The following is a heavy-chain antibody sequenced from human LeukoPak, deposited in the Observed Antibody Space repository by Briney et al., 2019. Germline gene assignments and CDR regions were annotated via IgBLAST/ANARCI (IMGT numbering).Heavy chain of an antibody. CDR3: ARDRGGSQLLGNAFDI. CDR1: GGSINYYY. J-gene: IGHJ3*02. V-gene: IGHV4-4*07. D-gene: IGHD2-2*01. CDR2: VFSSGST. Sequence: SETLSLTCTVSGGSINYYYWNWIRQPAGKGLEWIGHVFSSGSTNYNPSLKTRVTMSVDTSKNHFSLRLSSLTAADTAVYYCARDRGGSQLLGNAFDIWGQGTMVTVSS.